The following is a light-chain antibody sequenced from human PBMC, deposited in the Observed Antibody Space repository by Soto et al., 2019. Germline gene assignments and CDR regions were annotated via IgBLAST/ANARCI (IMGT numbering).Light chain of an antibody. J-gene: IGKJ1*01. Sequence: EIVMTQSPATLSVSPGERATLSCRASQSVSSNLAWYQQKPAQVPRLLIYGASTRATGVPARFSGSGSGTEFTLTISSLQSGDFAVYYCQQYNKWPRTFGQGTKVEIK. CDR2: GAS. CDR3: QQYNKWPRT. V-gene: IGKV3-15*01. CDR1: QSVSSN.